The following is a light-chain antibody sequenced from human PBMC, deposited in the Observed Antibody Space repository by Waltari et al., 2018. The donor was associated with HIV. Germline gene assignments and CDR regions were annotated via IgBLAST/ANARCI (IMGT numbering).Light chain of an antibody. J-gene: IGLJ3*02. CDR2: EVT. V-gene: IGLV2-14*01. Sequence: QSALTQPASVSGSPGQSITISCSGTSTDIGGYNYVSWYQHHPGKAPKLIIYEVTNRPSGVSNRFSASKSGNTASLTISGLQAKDEADYYCTSYTTSSTRVFGGGTKLTVL. CDR3: TSYTTSSTRV. CDR1: STDIGGYNY.